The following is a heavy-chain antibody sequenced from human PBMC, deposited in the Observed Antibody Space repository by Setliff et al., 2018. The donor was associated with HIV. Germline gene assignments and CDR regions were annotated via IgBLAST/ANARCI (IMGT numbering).Heavy chain of an antibody. Sequence: GGSLRLSCAASGFTFSTYEMNWVRQAPGKGLEWVAYISSSDSTIYYADSVKGRFTISRDNSKNTLYLQMNSLRAEDTAVYYCARVRLYNTALDYWGQGTLVTVSS. CDR3: ARVRLYNTALDY. J-gene: IGHJ4*02. CDR2: ISSSDSTI. CDR1: GFTFSTYE. V-gene: IGHV3-48*03. D-gene: IGHD3-3*01.